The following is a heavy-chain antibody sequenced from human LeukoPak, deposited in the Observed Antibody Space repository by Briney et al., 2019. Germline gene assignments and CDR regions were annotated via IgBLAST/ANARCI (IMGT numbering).Heavy chain of an antibody. CDR3: ARAGPDDYGDAFDV. CDR2: ISSSGTTI. V-gene: IGHV3-11*04. CDR1: GFTFSDYY. D-gene: IGHD4-17*01. J-gene: IGHJ3*01. Sequence: GGSLRLSCAASGFTFSDYYMSWIRQAPGKGLEWVSYISSSGTTIYYADSVKGRFTISRDNAKNSLYLQMNSLRAEDTAVYYCARAGPDDYGDAFDVWGQGTMVTVSS.